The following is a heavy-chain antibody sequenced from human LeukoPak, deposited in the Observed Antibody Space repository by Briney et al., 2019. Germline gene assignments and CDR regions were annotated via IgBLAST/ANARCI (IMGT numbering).Heavy chain of an antibody. J-gene: IGHJ4*02. D-gene: IGHD4-17*01. CDR2: ISYDGSNK. Sequence: TGGSLRLSCAASGFTFSSYGMHWVRQAPGKGLEWVAVISYDGSNKYYADSVKGRFTISRDNSKNTLYLQMNSLRDEDTAVYYCARGHNDYGDSFSDYWGQGTLVTVSS. V-gene: IGHV3-30*03. CDR1: GFTFSSYG. CDR3: ARGHNDYGDSFSDY.